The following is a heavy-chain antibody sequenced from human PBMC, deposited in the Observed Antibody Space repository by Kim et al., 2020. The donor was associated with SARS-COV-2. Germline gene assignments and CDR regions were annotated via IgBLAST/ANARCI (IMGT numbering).Heavy chain of an antibody. CDR3: ARSVGSVVPAAIPIFQH. J-gene: IGHJ1*01. CDR1: GYTFTSYA. D-gene: IGHD2-2*01. CDR2: INAGNGNT. V-gene: IGHV1-3*01. Sequence: ASVKVSCKASGYTFTSYAMHWVRQAPGQRLEWMGWINAGNGNTKYSQKFQGRVTITRDTSASTAYMELSSLRSEDTAVYYCARSVGSVVPAAIPIFQHWGQGTLVTVSS.